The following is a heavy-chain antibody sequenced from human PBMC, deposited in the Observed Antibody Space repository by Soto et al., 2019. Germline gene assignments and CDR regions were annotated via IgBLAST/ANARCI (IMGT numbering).Heavy chain of an antibody. V-gene: IGHV1-46*01. D-gene: IGHD6-6*01. J-gene: IGHJ6*01. CDR1: GHTFRRPC. CDR2: INPSGGST. CDR3: SSERMSSPPLYY. Sequence: ATGHTFRRPCSPWVRQAPGQGLEWMGIINPSGGSTSYAQKFQGRVTMTRDTSTSTVYMELSNLRSEDTSFYYCSSERMSSPPLYY.